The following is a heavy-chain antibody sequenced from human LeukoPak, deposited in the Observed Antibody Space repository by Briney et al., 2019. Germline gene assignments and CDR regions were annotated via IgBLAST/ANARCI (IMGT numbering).Heavy chain of an antibody. D-gene: IGHD3-10*01. V-gene: IGHV3-21*05. CDR3: ARFMGSGSYTPDY. CDR2: ITSSGSYT. Sequence: GGSLRLSCAASGFTFSSYGMNWVRQAPGKGLEWVSYITSSGSYTNYADSVKGRFTISRDNAKNSLYLQMNSLSPEDTAVYYRARFMGSGSYTPDYWGQGTLVTVSS. J-gene: IGHJ4*02. CDR1: GFTFSSYG.